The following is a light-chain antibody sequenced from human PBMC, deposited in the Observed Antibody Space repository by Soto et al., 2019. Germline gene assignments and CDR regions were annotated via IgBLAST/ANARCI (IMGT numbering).Light chain of an antibody. Sequence: EIVLTQAPATLSLSPGERATLSCRASQSVSSNLAWYQQKPGQAPRLLIYGASTRATGIPDRFSGSGSGTDFILTISRLESEDFAVYYCQQYGSFPVTFGQGTKVDIK. J-gene: IGKJ1*01. V-gene: IGKV3-20*01. CDR2: GAS. CDR1: QSVSSN. CDR3: QQYGSFPVT.